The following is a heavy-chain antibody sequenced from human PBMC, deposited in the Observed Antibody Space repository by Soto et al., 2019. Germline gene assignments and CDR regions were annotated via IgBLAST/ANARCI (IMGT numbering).Heavy chain of an antibody. CDR3: ARYYFTYYGSGSRYYYYYMDV. CDR2: ISSSSSTI. D-gene: IGHD3-10*01. CDR1: GFTFSSYS. J-gene: IGHJ6*03. Sequence: EVQLVESGGGLVQPGGSLRLSCAASGFTFSSYSMNWVRQAPGKGLEWVSYISSSSSTIYYADSVKGRFTISRDNAKNSLYLQMNSLRAEDTAVYYCARYYFTYYGSGSRYYYYYMDVWGKGTTVTVSS. V-gene: IGHV3-48*01.